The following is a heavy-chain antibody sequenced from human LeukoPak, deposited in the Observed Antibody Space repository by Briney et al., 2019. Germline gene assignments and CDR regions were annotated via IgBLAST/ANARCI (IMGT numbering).Heavy chain of an antibody. CDR3: ASGGDILTGYYNDSLISYFDY. Sequence: GGSLRLSCAASGYTFSSYGMHWVRQAPGKGLEWVAVISYDGSNKYYADSVKGRFTISRDNSKNTLYLQMNSLRAEDTAVYYCASGGDILTGYYNDSLISYFDYWGQGTLVTVYS. J-gene: IGHJ4*02. V-gene: IGHV3-30*03. CDR2: ISYDGSNK. D-gene: IGHD3-9*01. CDR1: GYTFSSYG.